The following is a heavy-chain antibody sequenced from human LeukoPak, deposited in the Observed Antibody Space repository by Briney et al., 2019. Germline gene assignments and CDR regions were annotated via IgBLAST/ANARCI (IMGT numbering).Heavy chain of an antibody. J-gene: IGHJ4*02. D-gene: IGHD3-22*01. CDR3: AREDDSSGYYSLN. CDR2: INHSGST. V-gene: IGHV4-34*01. Sequence: SETLSLTCAVYGGSFSGYYWSWIRQPPGKGLEWIGEINHSGSTNYNPSLKSRVIISVDTSKNQFSLKLSSVTAADTAVYYCAREDDSSGYYSLNWGQGTLVTVSS. CDR1: GGSFSGYY.